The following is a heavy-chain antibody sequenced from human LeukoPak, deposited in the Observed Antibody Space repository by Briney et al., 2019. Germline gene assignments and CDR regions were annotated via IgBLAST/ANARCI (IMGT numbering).Heavy chain of an antibody. CDR1: GFTFSSYS. Sequence: GGSLRLSCAASGFTFSSYSMNWVRQAPGSGLEWVSSISSGSKYIYNADSLKGRFAISRDNAKSLLYLQINSLRVDDTAVYYCARALSYSYGSMDFWGQGTLVIVSS. D-gene: IGHD5-18*01. CDR2: ISSGSKYI. V-gene: IGHV3-21*01. J-gene: IGHJ4*02. CDR3: ARALSYSYGSMDF.